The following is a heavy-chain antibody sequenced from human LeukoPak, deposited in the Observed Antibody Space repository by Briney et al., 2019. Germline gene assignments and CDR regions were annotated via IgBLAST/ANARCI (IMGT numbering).Heavy chain of an antibody. J-gene: IGHJ6*02. D-gene: IGHD3-22*01. V-gene: IGHV3-30-3*01. CDR2: ISYDGSNK. Sequence: GGSLRLSCAASGFTFSSYAMHWVRQAPCKGLEWVAVISYDGSNKYYADSVKGRFTISRDNSNNTLYLQMNSLRAEDTAVYYCAKDSPGSSGYSPETYYYGMDVWGQGTTVTVSS. CDR1: GFTFSSYA. CDR3: AKDSPGSSGYSPETYYYGMDV.